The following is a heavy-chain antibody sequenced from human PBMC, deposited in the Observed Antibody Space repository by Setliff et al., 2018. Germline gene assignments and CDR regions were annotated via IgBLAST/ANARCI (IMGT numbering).Heavy chain of an antibody. CDR3: TRGVAPDYYYYGMDV. D-gene: IGHD2-15*01. CDR2: IRSKAYGGTT. J-gene: IGHJ6*02. CDR1: GFTFGDYA. Sequence: GGSLRLSCTASGFTFGDYAMSWVRQAPGKGLEWVGFIRSKAYGGTTEYAASVKGRFTISRDDSKSIAYLQMNSLKTEDTAVYYCTRGVAPDYYYYGMDVWGQGTTVTAP. V-gene: IGHV3-49*04.